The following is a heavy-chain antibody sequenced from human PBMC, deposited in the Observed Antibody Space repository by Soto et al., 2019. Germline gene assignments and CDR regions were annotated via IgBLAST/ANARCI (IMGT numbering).Heavy chain of an antibody. CDR3: EGAQWLADDAFDS. Sequence: PGGSLRLSCSASGFTFSSYWMHWVRQAPGKGLVWVSRVKGDGSDTTYADSVKGRFTISRDNTKNTLYLQMNSLRPEDTAVYYCEGAQWLADDAFDSRGHGKMVTVPS. J-gene: IGHJ3*02. D-gene: IGHD6-19*01. CDR1: GFTFSSYW. V-gene: IGHV3-74*01. CDR2: VKGDGSDT.